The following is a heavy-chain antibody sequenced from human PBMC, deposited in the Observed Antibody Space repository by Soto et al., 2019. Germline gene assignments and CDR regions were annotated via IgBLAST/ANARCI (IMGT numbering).Heavy chain of an antibody. J-gene: IGHJ4*02. V-gene: IGHV3-21*01. CDR2: ISTTSNYR. D-gene: IGHD4-17*01. CDR3: AMRLSYGDFLFDY. Sequence: EVQLVESGGGLVKPGGSLRLSCVASGFTFSTYSMNWVRQAPGKGLEWVSSISTTSNYRYYADSVKGRFTISRDNAKNSLYLQMNSLRAEDTAVYYCAMRLSYGDFLFDYWGQGTLVTVSS. CDR1: GFTFSTYS.